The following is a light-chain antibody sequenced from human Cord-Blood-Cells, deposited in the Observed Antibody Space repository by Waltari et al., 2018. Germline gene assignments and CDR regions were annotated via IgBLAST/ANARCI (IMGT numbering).Light chain of an antibody. Sequence: DIQMTQSPSSLSASVGDSVTITCRASQSISSYLNWYQQKPGKAPKLLIYAASSLQSGVPSRFSGSGSGTDFTLTISSLQPEDFATYDCQQSYSTPPFTFGPGTKVDIK. J-gene: IGKJ3*01. CDR1: QSISSY. CDR3: QQSYSTPPFT. CDR2: AAS. V-gene: IGKV1-39*01.